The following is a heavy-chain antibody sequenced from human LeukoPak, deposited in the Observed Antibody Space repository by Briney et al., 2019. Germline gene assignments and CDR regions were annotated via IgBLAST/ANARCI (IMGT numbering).Heavy chain of an antibody. D-gene: IGHD3-10*01. CDR1: GFTFSSNW. V-gene: IGHV3-23*01. Sequence: GGSLRLSCAASGFTFSSNWMSWVRQAPGKGLEWVSAITTSGDNTYYAESVRGRFTISRDNSKNTLSLQMNSLRVGDTAVYYCARDLPGLVWFGNWGQGSLVTVSS. J-gene: IGHJ4*02. CDR3: ARDLPGLVWFGN. CDR2: ITTSGDNT.